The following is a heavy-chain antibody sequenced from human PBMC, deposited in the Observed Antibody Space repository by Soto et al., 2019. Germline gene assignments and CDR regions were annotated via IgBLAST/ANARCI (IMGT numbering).Heavy chain of an antibody. CDR3: NTDSYSTMIVVRLDY. J-gene: IGHJ4*01. D-gene: IGHD3-22*01. V-gene: IGHV3-15*07. Sequence: PVGSLRLSSAASGFTFSNAWINWVRQAPGKGLEWVGRIKSKTDGGTTDFAAPVKGRFAISRDDSKNMVYLQMNSLKTEDTGIYYCNTDSYSTMIVVRLDYWGHGTLVTVSS. CDR2: IKSKTDGGTT. CDR1: GFTFSNAW.